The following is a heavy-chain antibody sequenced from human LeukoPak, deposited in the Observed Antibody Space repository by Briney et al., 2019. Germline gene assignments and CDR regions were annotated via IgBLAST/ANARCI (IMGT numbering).Heavy chain of an antibody. Sequence: PSGTLSLTCAVSGGSISSSNWWSWVCQPPGKGLEWIGEIYHSGSTNYNPSLKSRVTISVDKSKNQFSLKLSSATAADTAVYYCARDRYGSGSYKDYWGQGTLVTVSS. V-gene: IGHV4-4*02. CDR2: IYHSGST. J-gene: IGHJ4*02. D-gene: IGHD3-10*01. CDR1: GGSISSSNW. CDR3: ARDRYGSGSYKDY.